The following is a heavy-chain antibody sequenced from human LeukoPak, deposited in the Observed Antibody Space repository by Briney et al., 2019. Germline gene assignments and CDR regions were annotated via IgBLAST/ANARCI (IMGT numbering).Heavy chain of an antibody. CDR1: GFTVSSNY. CDR2: IYSGGST. V-gene: IGHV3-53*01. J-gene: IGHJ3*02. CDR3: ARGIADSSGYTGWDAFDI. D-gene: IGHD3-22*01. Sequence: GGSLRLSCAASGFTVSSNYMSWVRQAPGKGLEWVSVIYSGGSTYYADPVKGRFTISRDNSKNTLYLQMNSLRAEDTAVYYCARGIADSSGYTGWDAFDIWGQGTMVTVSS.